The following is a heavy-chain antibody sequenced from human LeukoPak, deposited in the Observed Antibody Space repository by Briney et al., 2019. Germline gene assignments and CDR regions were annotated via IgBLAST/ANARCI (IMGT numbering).Heavy chain of an antibody. CDR2: MYHTGHT. CDR1: GGSIGNYY. CDR3: ARHPFATPFDY. V-gene: IGHV4-59*08. J-gene: IGHJ4*02. Sequence: SETLSLTCNVSGGSIGNYYWSWIRQPPGKGLEWIGYMYHTGHTMYNSSLKSRVTMSLDTSNNHFSLRLSSVTAADTAVYYCARHPFATPFDYWGPGTVVTVSS. D-gene: IGHD2-15*01.